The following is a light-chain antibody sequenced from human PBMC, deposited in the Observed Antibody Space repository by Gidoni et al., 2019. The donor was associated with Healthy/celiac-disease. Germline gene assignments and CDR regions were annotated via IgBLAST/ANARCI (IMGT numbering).Light chain of an antibody. CDR2: WAS. Sequence: DIAITQSPDSLAVSLGERATINCKSSQSVLYSSNNKNFLAWYQQKPGQPPKLLIYWASTRESGVPDRFSGSGSGTDFTLTISSLQAEDVAVYYCQQYYSTPCSFGQGTKLEIK. V-gene: IGKV4-1*01. J-gene: IGKJ2*04. CDR3: QQYYSTPCS. CDR1: QSVLYSSNNKNF.